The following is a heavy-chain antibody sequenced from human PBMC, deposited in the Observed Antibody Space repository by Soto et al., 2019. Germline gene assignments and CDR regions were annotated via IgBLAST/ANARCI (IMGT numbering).Heavy chain of an antibody. Sequence: ASVKVSCKASGYTFTSYDINWVRQATGQGLEWMGWMNPNSGNTGYAQRFQGRVTMTRNTSISTAYMELSSLRSEDTAVYYCARPEGYCSGGSCKPDYYYGMDVWGQGTTVTVSS. D-gene: IGHD2-15*01. CDR3: ARPEGYCSGGSCKPDYYYGMDV. V-gene: IGHV1-8*01. CDR2: MNPNSGNT. CDR1: GYTFTSYD. J-gene: IGHJ6*02.